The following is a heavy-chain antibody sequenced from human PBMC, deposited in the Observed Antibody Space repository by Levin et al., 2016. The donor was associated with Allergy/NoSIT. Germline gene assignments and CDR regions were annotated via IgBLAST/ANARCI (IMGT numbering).Heavy chain of an antibody. CDR3: ARADYDTTPYFDY. CDR2: ISSSSSYI. V-gene: IGHV3-21*01. Sequence: VRQAPGKGLEWVSSISSSSSYIYYADSVKGRFTISRDNAKNSLYLQMNSLRAEDTAVYYCARADYDTTPYFDYWGQGTLVTVSS. J-gene: IGHJ4*02. D-gene: IGHD3-22*01.